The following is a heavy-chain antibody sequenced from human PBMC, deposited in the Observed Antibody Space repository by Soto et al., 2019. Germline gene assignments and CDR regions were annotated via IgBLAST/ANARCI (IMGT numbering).Heavy chain of an antibody. V-gene: IGHV1-18*01. CDR2: ISGYNGNT. Sequence: ASVKVSCKASGYTFSNYGVSWVRQAPGQGLEWMGWISGYNGNTNYAQNFQGRVTMTADPSTRTAYMDLRSLRSDDTAVYFCARKSSSSSWFDPWGQGTLVTVSS. CDR3: ARKSSSSSWFDP. CDR1: GYTFSNYG. J-gene: IGHJ5*02. D-gene: IGHD6-6*01.